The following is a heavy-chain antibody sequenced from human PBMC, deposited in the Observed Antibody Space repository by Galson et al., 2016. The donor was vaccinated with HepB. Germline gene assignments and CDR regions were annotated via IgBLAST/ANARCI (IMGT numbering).Heavy chain of an antibody. V-gene: IGHV3-30-3*01. D-gene: IGHD1-26*01. CDR1: GFILSTYP. J-gene: IGHJ2*01. CDR2: ISYDGSKK. Sequence: SLRLSCAASGFILSTYPIHWVRQAPDKGLEWVAVISYDGSKKYYVDSLKGRFTISRDNSRSTVYLQMNSLRADDTAVYYCARGSGSYLGWVFDLWGRGAL. CDR3: ARGSGSYLGWVFDL.